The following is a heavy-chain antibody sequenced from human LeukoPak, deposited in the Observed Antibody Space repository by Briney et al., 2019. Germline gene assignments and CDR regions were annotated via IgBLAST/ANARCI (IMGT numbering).Heavy chain of an antibody. D-gene: IGHD1-14*01. CDR1: GFTFSNFV. CDR3: EKETLITGGTFDI. J-gene: IGHJ3*02. V-gene: IGHV3-64D*09. CDR2: ISSNGVTT. Sequence: GGSLRLSCSASGFTFSNFVMHWVRQAPGKGLEYVSAISSNGVTTYYADSVKGRFTISRDNSKNTLYLQLSSVRFEDSAVFYCEKETLITGGTFDIWGRGTMVTVCS.